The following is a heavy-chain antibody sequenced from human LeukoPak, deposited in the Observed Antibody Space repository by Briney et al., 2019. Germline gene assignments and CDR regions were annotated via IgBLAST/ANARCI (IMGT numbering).Heavy chain of an antibody. D-gene: IGHD5-18*01. Sequence: RSSETLSLTCTVSGGSISSSSYYWGWIRQPPGKGLEWIGSIYYSGSTYYNPSLKSRVTISVDTSKNQFSLKLSSVTAADTAVYYCARFIRGYIYGYFDYWGQGTLVTVSS. V-gene: IGHV4-39*07. CDR1: GGSISSSSYY. CDR3: ARFIRGYIYGYFDY. CDR2: IYYSGST. J-gene: IGHJ4*02.